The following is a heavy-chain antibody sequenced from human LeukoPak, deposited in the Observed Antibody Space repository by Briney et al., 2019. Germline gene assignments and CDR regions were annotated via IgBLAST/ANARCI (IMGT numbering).Heavy chain of an antibody. D-gene: IGHD5-18*01. CDR2: IIPIFGTA. V-gene: IGHV1-69*06. CDR1: GGTFSSYA. CDR3: ARDEYSYGYDYYYYMDV. Sequence: GASVKVSCKASGGTFSSYAISWVRQAPGQGLEWMGGIIPIFGTANYAQKFQGRVTITADKSTSTAYMELSSLRSEDTAVYYCARDEYSYGYDYYYYMDVWGKGTTVTVSS. J-gene: IGHJ6*03.